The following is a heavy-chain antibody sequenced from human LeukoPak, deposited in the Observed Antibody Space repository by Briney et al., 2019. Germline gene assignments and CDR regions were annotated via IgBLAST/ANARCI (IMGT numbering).Heavy chain of an antibody. J-gene: IGHJ2*01. V-gene: IGHV1-8*01. CDR2: MNPNSGNT. CDR3: ARSNRYSSGNWYFDL. D-gene: IGHD5-18*01. Sequence: ASVKVSCKASEYTFTSYDINWVRQATGQGLEWMGWMNPNSGNTGYAQNFQGRVTMSRNTSISTAYMELSSLRSDDTAVYWCARSNRYSSGNWYFDLWGRGTLVTVSS. CDR1: EYTFTSYD.